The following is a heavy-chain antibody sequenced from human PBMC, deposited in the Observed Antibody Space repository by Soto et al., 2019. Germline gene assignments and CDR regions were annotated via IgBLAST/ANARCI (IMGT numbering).Heavy chain of an antibody. V-gene: IGHV2-70*11. J-gene: IGHJ4*02. Sequence: SGPTLVNPTQPLTLTCTFSGFSLSTSGMCVSWIRQPPGKALGWLARIDWDDDKYYSTSLKTRLTISKDTSKNQVVLTMNNKEPVDTATFYFAQLVNYGFWSGSLETWGQGTLVTVSS. D-gene: IGHD3-3*01. CDR2: IDWDDDK. CDR3: AQLVNYGFWSGSLET. CDR1: GFSLSTSGMC.